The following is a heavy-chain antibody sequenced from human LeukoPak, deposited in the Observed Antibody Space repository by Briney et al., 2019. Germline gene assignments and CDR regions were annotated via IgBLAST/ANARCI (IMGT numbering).Heavy chain of an antibody. D-gene: IGHD3-3*01. CDR2: ISHSGST. CDR3: ARGFPSYYDFWSGYYT. J-gene: IGHJ4*02. Sequence: SETLSLTCAVYGGSFSGYYWSWIRQPPGKGLEGIGEISHSGSTNYTPSPKSRGTVSVDTSKHQFSLTLSAVTAADTAVYYCARGFPSYYDFWSGYYTWGQGTLVTVSS. CDR1: GGSFSGYY. V-gene: IGHV4-34*01.